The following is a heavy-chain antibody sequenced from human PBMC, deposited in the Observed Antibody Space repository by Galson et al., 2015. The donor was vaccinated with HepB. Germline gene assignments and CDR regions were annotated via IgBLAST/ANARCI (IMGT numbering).Heavy chain of an antibody. CDR3: ARSQVVAGTGFDY. CDR2: IDGDDDK. Sequence: PALVKPTQTLTLTCTISGFSLSTSGMCVSWIRQPPGKALEWLALIDGDDDKYYRTSLKTRLTISKDTSKNQVVLTMTNMNPVDTATYYCARSQVVAGTGFDYWGQGTLVTVSS. V-gene: IGHV2-70*01. J-gene: IGHJ4*02. CDR1: GFSLSTSGMC. D-gene: IGHD6-19*01.